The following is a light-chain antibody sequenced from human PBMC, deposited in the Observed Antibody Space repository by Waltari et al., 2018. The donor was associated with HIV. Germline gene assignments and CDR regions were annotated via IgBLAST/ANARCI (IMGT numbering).Light chain of an antibody. Sequence: QSALTQPPSASGSPGQSVTISCTGTSSDVGSYNYVSWYQQHPGKAPRLIIYDVSQRPSGVPDRFSGSKSGNTASLTVSGLQAEDEADYYCSSYAGSKVVFGGGTRLTVL. CDR2: DVS. CDR1: SSDVGSYNY. V-gene: IGLV2-8*01. CDR3: SSYAGSKVV. J-gene: IGLJ2*01.